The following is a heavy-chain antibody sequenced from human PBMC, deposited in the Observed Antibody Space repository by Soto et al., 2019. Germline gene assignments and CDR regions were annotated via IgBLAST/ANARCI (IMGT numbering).Heavy chain of an antibody. CDR2: IKQDESEK. D-gene: IGHD3-22*01. V-gene: IGHV3-7*04. CDR3: GRDETPYTHTYYSDSNDY. J-gene: IGHJ4*02. CDR1: GFTFSNYW. Sequence: PVGSLRLSCAASGFTFSNYWMTWVRHAPGKGLEWVANIKQDESEKNYADSVKGRFTISRDNIKNALYLQMNSLRVDDTAVYYCGRDETPYTHTYYSDSNDYGGQG.